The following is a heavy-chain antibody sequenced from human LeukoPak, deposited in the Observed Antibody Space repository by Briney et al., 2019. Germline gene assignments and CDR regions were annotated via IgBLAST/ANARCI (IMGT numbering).Heavy chain of an antibody. CDR1: GFILSDYN. D-gene: IGHD1-26*01. CDR2: IAISGTYI. CDR3: ARDLSATARAYDY. Sequence: GGSLRLSCAASGFILSDYNMNWVRQAPGKGLEWASFIAISGTYITYADSVKGRFTISRDNAKNSLYLQMNSLRAEDTAVYYCARDLSATARAYDYWGQGILVTVSS. V-gene: IGHV3-21*01. J-gene: IGHJ4*02.